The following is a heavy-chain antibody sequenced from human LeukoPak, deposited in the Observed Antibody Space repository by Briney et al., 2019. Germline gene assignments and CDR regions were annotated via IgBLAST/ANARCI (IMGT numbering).Heavy chain of an antibody. CDR2: IYHSGST. CDR3: SRRWNYAHDY. V-gene: IGHV4-38-2*01. D-gene: IGHD1-7*01. Sequence: PSETLSLTCAVSGYSISSGYYWGWIRQPPGKGLEWIGSIYHSGSTYYNPSLKSRVTISVDTSKNQFSLKLSSVTAADTAVYYCSRRWNYAHDYWGQGTLVTVSS. J-gene: IGHJ4*02. CDR1: GYSISSGYY.